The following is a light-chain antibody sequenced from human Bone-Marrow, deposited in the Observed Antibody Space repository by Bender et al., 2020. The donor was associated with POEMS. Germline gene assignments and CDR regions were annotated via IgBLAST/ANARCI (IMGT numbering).Light chain of an antibody. CDR2: EAT. V-gene: IGLV2-14*01. CDR3: SSYTTFSLYV. Sequence: QSALTQPPSASGSPGQSATISCTGTSTDIGLFNYVSWYQQHPGKAPKLMIYEATKRPSGLSTRFSGSKSGNTASLTISGLQAEDEADYYCSSYTTFSLYVFGTGTKVSVL. CDR1: STDIGLFNY. J-gene: IGLJ1*01.